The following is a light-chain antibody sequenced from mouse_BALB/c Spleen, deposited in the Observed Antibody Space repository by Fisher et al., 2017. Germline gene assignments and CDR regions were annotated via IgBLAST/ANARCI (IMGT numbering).Light chain of an antibody. CDR3: HQWSSYPPT. CDR1: SSVNY. J-gene: IGKJ5*01. Sequence: IVMTQSPAIMSASPGQKVTITCSAISSVNYMHWYQQKPGSSPKLWIYATSKLALGVPACFSGSGSGTSYSLTISSMVAEDATSYFCHQWSSYPPTFGAGTKLELK. V-gene: IGKV4-71*01. CDR2: ATS.